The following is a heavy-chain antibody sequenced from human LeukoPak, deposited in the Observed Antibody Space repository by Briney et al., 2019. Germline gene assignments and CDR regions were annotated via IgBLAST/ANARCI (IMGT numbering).Heavy chain of an antibody. V-gene: IGHV5-51*01. D-gene: IGHD5-18*01. Sequence: GESLKISCKASGYSFTSYWIGLVRQMPGKGLEWMGIIDPSDSETRYTPSFQGQVTISVDKSLTTADLQWNSLKASDTAMYYCARQTAMGRSGDYWGQGTLVTVSS. CDR3: ARQTAMGRSGDY. CDR2: IDPSDSET. CDR1: GYSFTSYW. J-gene: IGHJ4*02.